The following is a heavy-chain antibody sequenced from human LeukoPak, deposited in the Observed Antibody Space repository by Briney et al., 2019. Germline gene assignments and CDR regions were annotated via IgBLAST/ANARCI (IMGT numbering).Heavy chain of an antibody. CDR1: GGSISSGSYY. J-gene: IGHJ4*02. CDR3: ARDQGSSGFDY. D-gene: IGHD3-22*01. Sequence: PSQTLSLTCTVSGGSISSGSYYWSWIRQPAGKGLEWIGRIYTSGSTNYNPSLKSRVTISVDTSKNQFSLKLSSVTAADTAVYYCARDQGSSGFDYWGQGTLVTVSA. CDR2: IYTSGST. V-gene: IGHV4-61*02.